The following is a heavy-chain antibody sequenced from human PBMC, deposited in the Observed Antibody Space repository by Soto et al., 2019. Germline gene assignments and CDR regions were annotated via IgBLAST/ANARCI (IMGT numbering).Heavy chain of an antibody. CDR3: ARDRYGALIDY. Sequence: SVKVSCKASGGTFSSYAISWVRQAPGQGLEWMGGIIPIFGTANYAQKYQGRDTITADESTSTAYMELSSLRSDDTAVYYCARDRYGALIDYWGQGTLVTVSS. J-gene: IGHJ4*02. CDR1: GGTFSSYA. CDR2: IIPIFGTA. D-gene: IGHD4-17*01. V-gene: IGHV1-69*13.